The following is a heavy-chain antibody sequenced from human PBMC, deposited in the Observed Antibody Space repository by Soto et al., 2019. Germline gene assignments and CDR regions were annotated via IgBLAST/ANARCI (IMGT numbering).Heavy chain of an antibody. V-gene: IGHV3-7*01. CDR1: GFVFRSYW. D-gene: IGHD6-19*01. Sequence: GALRLSCAASGFVFRSYWMSWVRQAPGKGLEWVANINQDGSEKYYVDSVRGRFIISRDNAENSLYLQMNSLRAEDTALYYCARDGVAAGLYLDNWGQGTLVTVSS. CDR2: INQDGSEK. CDR3: ARDGVAAGLYLDN. J-gene: IGHJ4*02.